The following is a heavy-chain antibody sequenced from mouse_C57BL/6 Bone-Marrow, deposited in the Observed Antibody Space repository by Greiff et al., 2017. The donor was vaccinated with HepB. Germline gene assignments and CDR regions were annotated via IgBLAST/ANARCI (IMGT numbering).Heavy chain of an antibody. V-gene: IGHV5-17*01. CDR3: GVVSRYCAMDY. CDR1: GFTFSDYE. Sequence: DVLLVESGGGLVKPGGSLKLSCAASGFTFSDYEMHWVRQAPEKGLEWVAYISSCNSAIYYADTVKGRFTISRDNATNTLFLQMTRLRSEDTAMYFCGVVSRYCAMDYWGQGTS. J-gene: IGHJ4*01. D-gene: IGHD6-2*01. CDR2: ISSCNSAI.